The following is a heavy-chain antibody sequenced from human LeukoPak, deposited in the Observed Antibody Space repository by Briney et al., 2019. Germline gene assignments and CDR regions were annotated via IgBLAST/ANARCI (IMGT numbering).Heavy chain of an antibody. CDR1: GGSISDFY. Sequence: SETLSLTCSVSGGSISDFYWNWIRQPPEKGLEWIGNIHYSGSSVYNPSLRSRVSMSIDRSLKQFFLKVTSVTAADTAVYYCVLAPNSNWFDFWGQGILVTVSS. D-gene: IGHD5-24*01. V-gene: IGHV4-59*08. CDR2: IHYSGSS. CDR3: VLAPNSNWFDF. J-gene: IGHJ4*02.